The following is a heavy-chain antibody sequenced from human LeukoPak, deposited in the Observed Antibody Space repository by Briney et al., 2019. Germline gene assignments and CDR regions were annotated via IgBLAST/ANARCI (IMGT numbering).Heavy chain of an antibody. V-gene: IGHV3-74*01. Sequence: GGSLRLSCAASGFTFSSYWMHWVRQAPGKGLVWVSRINSDGSSTSYADSVKGQFTISRDNAKNTLYLQMNSLRAEDTAVYYCARDSGYGSFDYWGQGTLVTVSS. CDR1: GFTFSSYW. D-gene: IGHD5-18*01. CDR2: INSDGSST. J-gene: IGHJ4*02. CDR3: ARDSGYGSFDY.